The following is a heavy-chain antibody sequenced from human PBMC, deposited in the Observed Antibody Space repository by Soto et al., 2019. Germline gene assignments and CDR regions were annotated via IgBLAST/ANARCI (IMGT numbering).Heavy chain of an antibody. CDR3: ARRTYYDFWSGYYYYYYGMDV. CDR2: IYYSGST. CDR1: GGSISSGGYY. D-gene: IGHD3-3*01. V-gene: IGHV4-61*08. J-gene: IGHJ6*02. Sequence: SETLSLTCTVSGGSISSGGYYWSWIRQHPGKGLEWIGYIYYSGSTNYNPSLKSRVTISVDTSKNQFSLKLSSVTAADTAVYYCARRTYYDFWSGYYYYYYGMDVWGQGTTVTVSS.